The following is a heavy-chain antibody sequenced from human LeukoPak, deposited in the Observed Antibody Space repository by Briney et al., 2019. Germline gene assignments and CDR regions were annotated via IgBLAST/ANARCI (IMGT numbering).Heavy chain of an antibody. CDR2: IYSGGST. CDR1: GFTVSSNY. J-gene: IGHJ4*02. Sequence: GGSLRLSCAASGFTVSSNYMSWVRQAPGKGLEWVSVIYSGGSTYYADSVKGRFTISRDNSKNTLYLQMNSLRAEDTAVYYCARVLGGPLRYFDYWGQGTLVTVSS. CDR3: ARVLGGPLRYFDY. D-gene: IGHD7-27*01. V-gene: IGHV3-53*01.